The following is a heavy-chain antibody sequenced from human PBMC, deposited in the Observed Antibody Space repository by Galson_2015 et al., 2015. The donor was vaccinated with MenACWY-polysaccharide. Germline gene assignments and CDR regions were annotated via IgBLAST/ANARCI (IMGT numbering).Heavy chain of an antibody. CDR2: IHASGST. CDR3: ARRNLGNWYFDL. Sequence: TLSLTCVVSGGSISSGGYYWSWIRQPAGKGLEWIGRIHASGSTTYNPSFKSRVTMSVDMSKNQFSLRLTSVTAADTAVYYCARRNLGNWYFDLWGRGTLVTVSS. D-gene: IGHD1-14*01. CDR1: GGSISSGGYY. V-gene: IGHV4-61*02. J-gene: IGHJ2*01.